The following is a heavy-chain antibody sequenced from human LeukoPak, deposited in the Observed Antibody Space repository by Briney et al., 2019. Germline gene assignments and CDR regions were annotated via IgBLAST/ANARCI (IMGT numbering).Heavy chain of an antibody. CDR3: ARGGLSGSPTSLDT. CDR2: IYYSGST. CDR1: GGSINSYF. D-gene: IGHD5-12*01. V-gene: IGHV4-59*01. J-gene: IGHJ5*02. Sequence: SEILSLTCTVSGGSINSYFWSWIRQSPGKGLEWIGYIYYSGSTNYNPSLKSRLTISLDTSRTRFSLKLSSETAADTAVYYCARGGLSGSPTSLDTWGQGTLVTVSS.